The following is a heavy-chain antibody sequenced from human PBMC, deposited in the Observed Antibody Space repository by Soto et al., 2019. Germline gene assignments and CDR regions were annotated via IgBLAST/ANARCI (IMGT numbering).Heavy chain of an antibody. CDR1: GDGFSCNSAA. J-gene: IGHJ4*02. V-gene: IGHV6-1*01. Sequence: SQTLSLSLAISGDGFSCNSAAWNGMRQSPSRGLEWLGRTYYRSKWYNDYAVSVKSRITINPDTSKNQFSLQLNSVTPEDTAVYYCARAFYGDYDYWGQGTLVTVSS. CDR2: TYYRSKWYN. CDR3: ARAFYGDYDY. D-gene: IGHD4-17*01.